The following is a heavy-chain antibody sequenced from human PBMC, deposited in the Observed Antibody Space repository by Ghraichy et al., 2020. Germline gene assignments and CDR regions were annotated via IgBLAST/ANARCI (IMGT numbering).Heavy chain of an antibody. Sequence: ASVKVSCKASGYTFTSYYMHWVRQAPGQGLEWMGIINPSGGSTSYAQKFQGRVTMTRDTSTSTVYMELSSLRSEDTAVYSCARDASPARYDCSGGSCYSGGYYFDYWGQGTLVTVSS. CDR3: ARDASPARYDCSGGSCYSGGYYFDY. D-gene: IGHD2-15*01. CDR1: GYTFTSYY. J-gene: IGHJ4*02. V-gene: IGHV1-46*03. CDR2: INPSGGST.